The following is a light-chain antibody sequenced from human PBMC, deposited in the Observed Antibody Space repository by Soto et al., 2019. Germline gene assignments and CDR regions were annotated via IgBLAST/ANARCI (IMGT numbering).Light chain of an antibody. CDR1: SSNIGAGYD. Sequence: QLVLTQPPSVSGAPGQRVTISCTGSSSNIGAGYDVHWYQQLPGTAPKLLIYGNSNRPSGVPDRFSGSKSGTSASLAITGLRVEVGADYSGRSYDGTLGGWVFGGGTKLTVL. CDR3: RSYDGTLGGWV. V-gene: IGLV1-40*01. CDR2: GNS. J-gene: IGLJ3*02.